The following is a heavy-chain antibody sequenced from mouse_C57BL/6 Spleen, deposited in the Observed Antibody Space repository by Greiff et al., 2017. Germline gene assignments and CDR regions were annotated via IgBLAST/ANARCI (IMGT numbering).Heavy chain of an antibody. V-gene: IGHV1-52*01. CDR3: ARGDYYGSSLFDY. CDR1: GYTFTSYW. CDR2: IGPSDSET. D-gene: IGHD1-1*01. Sequence: VQLQQPGAELVRPGSSVKLSCKASGYTFTSYWMHWVKQRPIQGLEWIGNIGPSDSETHYNQKFKDKATLTVDKSSSTAYMQLSSLTSEDSAVYYCARGDYYGSSLFDYWGQGTTLTVSS. J-gene: IGHJ2*01.